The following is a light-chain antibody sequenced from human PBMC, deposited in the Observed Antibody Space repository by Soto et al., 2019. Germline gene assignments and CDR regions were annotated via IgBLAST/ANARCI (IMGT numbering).Light chain of an antibody. CDR2: AAS. Sequence: DIVLTQSPGTLSLSPGERATLSCRASETVNNNFLGWYQQKPGQAPRLLISAASRRATGIPDRFSGSGSGTDFTLTISRLEPEDFGVYYCQQYGSSPPYTFGQGTKLEIK. J-gene: IGKJ2*01. CDR3: QQYGSSPPYT. V-gene: IGKV3-20*01. CDR1: ETVNNNF.